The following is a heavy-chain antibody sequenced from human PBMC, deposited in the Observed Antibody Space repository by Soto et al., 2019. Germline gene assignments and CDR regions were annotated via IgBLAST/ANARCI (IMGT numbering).Heavy chain of an antibody. CDR1: GGSFSSYY. CDR3: ARATPYYYGSGSLSPPFDY. D-gene: IGHD3-10*01. CDR2: IYYSGST. V-gene: IGHV4-59*01. Sequence: SETLSLTCAVYGGSFSSYYWSWIRQPPGKGLEWIGYIYYSGSTNYNPSLKSRVTISVDTSKNQFSLKLSSVTAADTAVYYCARATPYYYGSGSLSPPFDYWGQETLVTVSS. J-gene: IGHJ4*02.